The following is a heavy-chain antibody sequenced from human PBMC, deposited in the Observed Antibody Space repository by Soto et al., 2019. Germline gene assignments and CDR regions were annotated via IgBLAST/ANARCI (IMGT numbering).Heavy chain of an antibody. J-gene: IGHJ3*02. V-gene: IGHV4-34*01. D-gene: IGHD2-2*01. Sequence: SETLSLTCAVYGGSFSGYYWSWIRQPPGKGLEWIGEINHSGSTNYNPSLKSRVTISVDTSKNQFSLKLSSVTAADTAVYYCARAWVRCSSTSCSNGAFDIWGQGTMVTVSS. CDR3: ARAWVRCSSTSCSNGAFDI. CDR1: GGSFSGYY. CDR2: INHSGST.